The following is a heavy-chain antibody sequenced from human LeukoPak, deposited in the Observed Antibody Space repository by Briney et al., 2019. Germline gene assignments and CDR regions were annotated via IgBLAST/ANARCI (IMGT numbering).Heavy chain of an antibody. CDR1: GGSISSSSYY. D-gene: IGHD3-3*01. Sequence: SETLSLTCTVSGGSISSSSYYWGWIRQPPGRGLGWVGSIYYSGSTYYNPSLKSRVTISVDTSKNQFSLKLSSVTAADTAVYYCARDSGYYDFWSGYSTFDYWGQGTLVTVSS. J-gene: IGHJ4*02. CDR3: ARDSGYYDFWSGYSTFDY. V-gene: IGHV4-39*07. CDR2: IYYSGST.